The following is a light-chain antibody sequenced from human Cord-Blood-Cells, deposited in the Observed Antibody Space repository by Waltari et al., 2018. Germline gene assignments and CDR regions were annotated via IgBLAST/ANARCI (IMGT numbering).Light chain of an antibody. CDR3: SSYTSSSTLDYV. CDR1: TSDVGGYNY. J-gene: IGLJ1*01. V-gene: IGLV2-14*01. CDR2: EIS. Sequence: QSALTQPASVSGSPGQSITISCTGTTSDVGGYNYVSGYQQHPGKSPKLIIYEISNRPSGVSNRFSGSKSGNTASLTISGLQAEDEADYYCSSYTSSSTLDYVFGTGTKVTVL.